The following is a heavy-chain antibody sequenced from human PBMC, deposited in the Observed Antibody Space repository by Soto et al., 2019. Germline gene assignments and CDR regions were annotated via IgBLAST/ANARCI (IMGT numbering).Heavy chain of an antibody. CDR3: PSTKRTTGHFDY. CDR1: GGSISSYY. CDR2: IYTSGST. V-gene: IGHV4-4*07. D-gene: IGHD1-7*01. Sequence: QVQLQESGPGLVKPSETLSLTCTVSGGSISSYYWSWIRQPAGKGLEWIGRIYTSGSTNYNPSLKSRVTMSVDTSKNQFSLKLSSVTAADTAVYYCPSTKRTTGHFDYWGQRTLVTVSS. J-gene: IGHJ4*02.